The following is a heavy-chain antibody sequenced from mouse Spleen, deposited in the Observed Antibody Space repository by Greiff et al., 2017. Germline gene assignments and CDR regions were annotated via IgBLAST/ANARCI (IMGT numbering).Heavy chain of an antibody. CDR3: ARRELEWFAY. V-gene: IGHV1-61*01. CDR1: GYTFTSYW. CDR2: IYPSDSET. J-gene: IGHJ3*01. Sequence: QVQLQQSGAELVRPGSSVKLSCKASGYTFTSYWMDWVKQRPGQGLEWIGNIYPSDSETHYNQKFKDKATLTVDKSSSTAYMQLSSLTSEDSAVYYCARRELEWFAYWGQGTLVTVSA.